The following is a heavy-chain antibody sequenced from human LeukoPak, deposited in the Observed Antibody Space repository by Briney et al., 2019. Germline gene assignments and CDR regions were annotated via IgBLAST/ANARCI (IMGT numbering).Heavy chain of an antibody. D-gene: IGHD6-13*01. CDR1: GFTFRDYA. V-gene: IGHV3-9*01. Sequence: GGSLRLSCAASGFTFRDYAISWVRQAPGKGLEWVSGISWDSSSVAYADSVKGRFTISRDNAKNSLYLQMNSLRAEDTAVYYCARVQKGIAAAGTGGGWFDPWGQGTLVTVSA. J-gene: IGHJ5*02. CDR2: ISWDSSSV. CDR3: ARVQKGIAAAGTGGGWFDP.